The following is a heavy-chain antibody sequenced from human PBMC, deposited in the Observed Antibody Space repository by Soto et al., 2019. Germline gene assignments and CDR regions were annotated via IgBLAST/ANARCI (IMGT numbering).Heavy chain of an antibody. CDR3: ARVVYFDRSAYGL. CDR2: ISGDSNYI. Sequence: AWALTHSCSPYGFSVSGYNMNWVRQAPGKGLEWVSSISGDSNYIYYADSVQGRFTISRDNAKNSVYLQMNSLRAEDTAVYYCARVVYFDRSAYGLWGQGTMVTVSS. CDR1: GFSVSGYN. J-gene: IGHJ3*01. D-gene: IGHD3-22*01. V-gene: IGHV3-21*01.